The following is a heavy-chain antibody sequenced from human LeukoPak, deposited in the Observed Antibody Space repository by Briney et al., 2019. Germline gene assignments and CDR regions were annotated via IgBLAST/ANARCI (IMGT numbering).Heavy chain of an antibody. Sequence: GGSLRLSCAASGFTFRAYSMNWVSQAPGKGPEWVSHISSSSSTIYYADSVKGRFTISRDNGKNSLYLQMNSLRDEDTAVYYCVRGDGWFGELLNFDNWGQGTLVTVSS. CDR1: GFTFRAYS. V-gene: IGHV3-48*02. CDR3: VRGDGWFGELLNFDN. D-gene: IGHD3-10*01. J-gene: IGHJ4*02. CDR2: ISSSSSTI.